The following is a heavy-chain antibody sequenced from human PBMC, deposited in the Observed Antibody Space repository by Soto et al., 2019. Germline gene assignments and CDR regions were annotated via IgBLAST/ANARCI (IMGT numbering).Heavy chain of an antibody. J-gene: IGHJ6*02. CDR1: GDTDTNYV. CDR2: IFPKFGTT. Sequence: QVQLVQCGAEVKKPGSSVNVSCKASGDTDTNYVISWVRQAPGQGLEWMGGIFPKFGTTYSAQKLQDRLTITADESTSTVYMQLSSLRLDDTAVYYCEAEMTFGKLSVVWGQGTTVTVS. D-gene: IGHD3-16*02. V-gene: IGHV1-69*01. CDR3: EAEMTFGKLSVV.